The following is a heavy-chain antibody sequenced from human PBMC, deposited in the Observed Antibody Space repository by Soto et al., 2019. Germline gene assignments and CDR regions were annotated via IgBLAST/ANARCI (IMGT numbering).Heavy chain of an antibody. J-gene: IGHJ4*02. CDR3: ARGPITGTTDS. CDR2: IYHSGSA. CDR1: GGSISSGDYF. D-gene: IGHD1-7*01. Sequence: PSETLSLTCNVSGGSISSGDYFWNWIRQPPGKGLEWIGYIYHSGSAYYNPPLRSRVTMSVDTSTNQFSLKLASVTVADTAVYYCARGPITGTTDSWGQGTLVTVSS. V-gene: IGHV4-30-4*01.